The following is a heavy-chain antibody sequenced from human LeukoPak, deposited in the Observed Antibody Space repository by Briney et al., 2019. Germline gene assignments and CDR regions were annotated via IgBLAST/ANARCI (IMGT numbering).Heavy chain of an antibody. V-gene: IGHV6-1*01. J-gene: IGHJ4*02. Sequence: KPSETLSLTCAISGDSVSSNSAAWNWIRQSPSRGLEWLGRTYYRSKWYNDYAVSVKSRITINPDTSKNQFSLKLSSVTAADTAVYYCARDPLGDWAGFDYWGQGTLVTVSS. D-gene: IGHD2-21*01. CDR1: GDSVSSNSAA. CDR3: ARDPLGDWAGFDY. CDR2: TYYRSKWYN.